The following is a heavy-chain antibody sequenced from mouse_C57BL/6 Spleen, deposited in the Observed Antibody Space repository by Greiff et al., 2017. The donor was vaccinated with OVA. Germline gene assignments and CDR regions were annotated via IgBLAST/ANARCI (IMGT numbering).Heavy chain of an antibody. CDR2: IDPNSGGT. D-gene: IGHD2-3*01. Sequence: VQLQQPGAELVKPGASVKLSCKASGYTFPSYWMHWVKQRPGRGLEWIGRIDPNSGGTKYNEKFKSKATLTVDKPSSTAYMQLSSLTSEDSAVYDCARSLDGYSEGHMDYWGQGTSVTVSS. J-gene: IGHJ4*01. V-gene: IGHV1-72*01. CDR1: GYTFPSYW. CDR3: ARSLDGYSEGHMDY.